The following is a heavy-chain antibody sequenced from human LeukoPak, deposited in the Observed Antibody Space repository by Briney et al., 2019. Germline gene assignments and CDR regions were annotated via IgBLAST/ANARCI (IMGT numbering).Heavy chain of an antibody. CDR2: ISWNSGSI. CDR1: GFTFDDYA. Sequence: GGSLRLSCAASGFTFDDYAMHWVRQAPGKGLEWVSGISWNSGSIGYADSVKGRFTISRDNAKNSLYLQMNSLRAEDTALYYCAKDSAAGPYYYGMDVWGQGTTVTVSS. D-gene: IGHD6-13*01. CDR3: AKDSAAGPYYYGMDV. J-gene: IGHJ6*02. V-gene: IGHV3-9*01.